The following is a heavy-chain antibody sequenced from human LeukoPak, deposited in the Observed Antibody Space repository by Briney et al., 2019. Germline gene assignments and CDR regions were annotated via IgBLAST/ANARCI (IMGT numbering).Heavy chain of an antibody. J-gene: IGHJ5*02. CDR2: ISGSGGST. CDR3: AKAFEYYYGSGRFDWFDP. CDR1: GFTFDNYR. V-gene: IGHV3-23*01. Sequence: GGSLRLSCAASGFTFDNYRMSWVRQAPGKGLEWVSAISGSGGSTYYADSVKGRFTISRDNSKNTLYLQMNSLRAEDTAVYYCAKAFEYYYGSGRFDWFDPWGQGTLVTVSS. D-gene: IGHD3-10*01.